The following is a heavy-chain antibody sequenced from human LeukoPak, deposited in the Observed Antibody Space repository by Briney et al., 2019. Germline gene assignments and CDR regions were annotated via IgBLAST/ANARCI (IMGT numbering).Heavy chain of an antibody. V-gene: IGHV3-11*05. D-gene: IGHD6-13*01. CDR3: ARADSSSWFDY. CDR2: ISSSGSYR. CDR1: GSTFSDYY. J-gene: IGHJ4*02. Sequence: PGGSLRLSCDASGSTFSDYYMTWIRQAPGKGLEWVSHISSSGSYRNYADSVKGRFTISRDNAKNSLYLQMDSLRAEDTAVYYCARADSSSWFDYWGQGALVTVSS.